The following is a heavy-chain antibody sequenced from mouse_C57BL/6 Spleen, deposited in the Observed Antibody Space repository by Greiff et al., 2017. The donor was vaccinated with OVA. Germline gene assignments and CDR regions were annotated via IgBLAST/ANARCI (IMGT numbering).Heavy chain of an antibody. CDR1: GYTFTDYY. D-gene: IGHD1-1*01. Sequence: VQLQQSGPELVKPGASVKISCKASGYTFTDYYMNWVKQSHGKSLEWIGDINPNNGGTSYNQKFKGKATLTVDKSSSTAYMELRSLTSEDSAVYYCARGPNYYGSSPFAYWGQGTLVTVSA. J-gene: IGHJ3*01. CDR3: ARGPNYYGSSPFAY. CDR2: INPNNGGT. V-gene: IGHV1-26*01.